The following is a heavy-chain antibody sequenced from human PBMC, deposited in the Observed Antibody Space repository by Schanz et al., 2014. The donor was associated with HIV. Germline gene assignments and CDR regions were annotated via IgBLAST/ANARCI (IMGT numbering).Heavy chain of an antibody. V-gene: IGHV1-2*02. Sequence: QVQLVQSGAEVKKPGASVKVSCKASGYTFTGYYMHWVRQAPGQGLEWMGWINPNSGGTNYAQKFQGRVTMTRNTSPGTAYMELSSLRSEDTAVYYCAGGERLGPGQWFDPWGQGTLVTVSS. CDR3: AGGERLGPGQWFDP. CDR2: INPNSGGT. D-gene: IGHD3-16*01. CDR1: GYTFTGYY. J-gene: IGHJ5*02.